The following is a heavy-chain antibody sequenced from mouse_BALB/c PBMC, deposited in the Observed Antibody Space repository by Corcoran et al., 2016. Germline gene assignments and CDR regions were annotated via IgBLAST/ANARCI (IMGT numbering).Heavy chain of an antibody. CDR2: ISCYNGAT. J-gene: IGHJ2*01. CDR3: ARLRDGYFFFDY. Sequence: LVKTGASVKISCKASGYSFTGYYMHWVKQSHGKSLAWIGYISCYNGATSYNQKFKGKATFTVDTSSSTAYMQFNSLTSEDSAVYYCARLRDGYFFFDYWGQGTTLTVSS. CDR1: GYSFTGYY. V-gene: IGHV1S34*01. D-gene: IGHD2-3*01.